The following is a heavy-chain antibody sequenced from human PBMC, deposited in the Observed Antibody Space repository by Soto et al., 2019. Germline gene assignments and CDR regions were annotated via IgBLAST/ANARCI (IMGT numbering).Heavy chain of an antibody. Sequence: QVQLVQSVAEVKEPGSSVKVSCKATGDLFNNYAFNWVRQAPGQGLEWMGRISPLFSTTNYAQKFQGRVTMSADELTSLVYLEATNLESEDTSMYYCAASSSVAATVDFKFWGQGTLVTVSP. CDR3: AASSSVAATVDFKF. CDR2: ISPLFSTT. D-gene: IGHD2-15*01. V-gene: IGHV1-69*01. CDR1: GDLFNNYA. J-gene: IGHJ4*02.